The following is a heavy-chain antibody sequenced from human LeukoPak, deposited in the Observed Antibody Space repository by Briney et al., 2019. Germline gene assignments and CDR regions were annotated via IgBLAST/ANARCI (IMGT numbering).Heavy chain of an antibody. V-gene: IGHV3-30*02. J-gene: IGHJ4*02. CDR3: ASGGPTRGTLAS. Sequence: GGSLRLSCAASGFALSSYGMYWLRQTPDKGLEWVAYSRRDGTYVNCADSVKGRFIISRDNSKNTLGLQMNSLRVEDTALYYCASGGPTRGTLASWGQGTLVPVSS. CDR2: SRRDGTYV. CDR1: GFALSSYG. D-gene: IGHD1-26*01.